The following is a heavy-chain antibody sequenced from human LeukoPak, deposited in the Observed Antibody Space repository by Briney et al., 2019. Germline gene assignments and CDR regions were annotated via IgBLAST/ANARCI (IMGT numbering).Heavy chain of an antibody. J-gene: IGHJ4*02. CDR1: GGSISSSSYY. V-gene: IGHV4-39*01. CDR3: ARHMVSGWYVPSGY. D-gene: IGHD6-19*01. Sequence: ASETLSLTCTVSGGSISSSSYYWGWIRQPPGKGLECIGSVYYSGSTYYNPSLKSRVTISVDTSKNQFPLKLSFVTAADTAVYYCARHMVSGWYVPSGYWGQGTLVTVFS. CDR2: VYYSGST.